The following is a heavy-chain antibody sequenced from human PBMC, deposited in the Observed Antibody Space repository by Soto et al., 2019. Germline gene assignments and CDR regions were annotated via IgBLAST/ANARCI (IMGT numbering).Heavy chain of an antibody. CDR1: GFTFTSYA. CDR3: AKAHYNNYGFSDY. V-gene: IGHV3-23*01. CDR2: IGVSGGST. Sequence: PGGSLRLSCAASGFTFTSYAMNWVLQAPGKGLEWVSVIGVSGGSTSYADSVKGRFSISRDNSKNTLYLQMNSLRAEDTAVYYCAKAHYNNYGFSDYWGQGTLVTVSS. J-gene: IGHJ4*02. D-gene: IGHD4-4*01.